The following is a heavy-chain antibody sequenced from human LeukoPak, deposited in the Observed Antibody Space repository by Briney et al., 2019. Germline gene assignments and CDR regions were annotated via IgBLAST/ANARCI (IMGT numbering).Heavy chain of an antibody. J-gene: IGHJ3*02. CDR1: GGSISSYY. CDR3: ARDDSSGYYSYNAFDI. D-gene: IGHD3-22*01. CDR2: IYTSGST. V-gene: IGHV4-4*07. Sequence: SETLSLTCIVSGGSISSYYWSWIRQPAGKGLEWIGRIYTSGSTNYNPSLKSRVTMSVDTSKNQFSLKLSSVTAADTAVYYCARDDSSGYYSYNAFDIWGQGTMVTVSS.